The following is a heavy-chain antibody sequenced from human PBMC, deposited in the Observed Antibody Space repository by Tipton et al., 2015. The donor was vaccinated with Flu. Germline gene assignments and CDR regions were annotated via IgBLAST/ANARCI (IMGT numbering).Heavy chain of an antibody. CDR1: GGSISSGTYY. J-gene: IGHJ3*02. D-gene: IGHD3-22*01. V-gene: IGHV4-61*02. CDR3: AGSLTYYYDSTAADAFDI. CDR2: IYTRGST. Sequence: TLSLTCSVSGGSISSGTYYWSWIRQSAGKGLEWIGRIYTRGSTDYNPSLKTRVTISEDTSKNEFSLHLRSVAAADTAVYYCAGSLTYYYDSTAADAFDIWGQGTMVTVSS.